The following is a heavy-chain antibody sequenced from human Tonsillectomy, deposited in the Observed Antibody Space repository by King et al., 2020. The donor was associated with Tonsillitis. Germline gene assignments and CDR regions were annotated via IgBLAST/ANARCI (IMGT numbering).Heavy chain of an antibody. CDR1: GFTFSSYS. D-gene: IGHD4-17*01. Sequence: VQLVESGGGLVKPGGSLRLSCAASGFTFSSYSMNWVRQAPGKGLEWISSLSRTSSYIYYADSVKGRFTISRDNAKSLLYLQMNSLRAEDTAVYYCARKSTVTRYGDYYYYMDVWGKGITVTVSS. J-gene: IGHJ6*03. CDR3: ARKSTVTRYGDYYYYMDV. V-gene: IGHV3-21*01. CDR2: LSRTSSYI.